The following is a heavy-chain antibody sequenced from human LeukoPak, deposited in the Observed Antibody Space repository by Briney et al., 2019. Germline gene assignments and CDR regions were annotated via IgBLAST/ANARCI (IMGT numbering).Heavy chain of an antibody. CDR2: IYSGGSS. CDR3: ARGAIKGLVLHYYYGMDV. V-gene: IGHV3-66*01. D-gene: IGHD6-19*01. Sequence: GGSLRLSCAASGFTVSSNYMSWVRQAPGKGLEWVSVIYSGGSSYYADSVKGRFTISRDNSKNTLYLQMNSLRAEDTAVYYCARGAIKGLVLHYYYGMDVWGQGTTVTVSS. CDR1: GFTVSSNY. J-gene: IGHJ6*02.